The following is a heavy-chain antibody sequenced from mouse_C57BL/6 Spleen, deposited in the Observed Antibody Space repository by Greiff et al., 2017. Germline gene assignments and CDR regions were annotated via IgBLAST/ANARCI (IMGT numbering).Heavy chain of an antibody. V-gene: IGHV1-50*01. Sequence: QVQLQQPGAELVTPGASVKLSCTASGFTFTSYWMQWVQQRPGQGLEWIGEIDPSDSYTNYTQKFKGKATMTVYTSSSTAYMQLSSLTSEDSAVYYGARSPDYRDAKGGWGQGTSVT. J-gene: IGHJ4*01. D-gene: IGHD2-13*01. CDR3: ARSPDYRDAKGG. CDR1: GFTFTSYW. CDR2: IDPSDSYT.